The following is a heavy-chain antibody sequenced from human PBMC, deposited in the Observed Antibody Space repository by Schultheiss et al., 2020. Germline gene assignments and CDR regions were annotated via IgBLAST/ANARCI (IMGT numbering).Heavy chain of an antibody. D-gene: IGHD3-3*01. CDR1: GGSISSYY. J-gene: IGHJ6*02. CDR3: ARGPRIMENYYYGLDV. CDR2: IYTGGNT. V-gene: IGHV4-4*07. Sequence: SETLSLTCTVSGGSISSYYWSWIRQPAGKGLEWIGRIYTGGNTNYSPSLKSRVTMSVDTPKNQFSLRLTSVTAADTAVYYCARGPRIMENYYYGLDVWGQGTTVTVSS.